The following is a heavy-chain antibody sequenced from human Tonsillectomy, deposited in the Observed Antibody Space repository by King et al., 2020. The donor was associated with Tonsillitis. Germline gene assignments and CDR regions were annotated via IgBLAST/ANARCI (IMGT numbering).Heavy chain of an antibody. J-gene: IGHJ4*02. CDR1: GGYISSSSYY. CDR2: IYYSGST. D-gene: IGHD6-6*01. CDR3: ATSPYSSGPFDY. Sequence: QLQESGPGLVKPSETLALTCTVSGGYISSSSYYWGLIRQPPGKGLEWSGSIYYSGSTYYNPALKSRDTISVDTSKNQCSLKLSSVTAADTAVYYCATSPYSSGPFDYWGQGTLVTVSS. V-gene: IGHV4-39*01.